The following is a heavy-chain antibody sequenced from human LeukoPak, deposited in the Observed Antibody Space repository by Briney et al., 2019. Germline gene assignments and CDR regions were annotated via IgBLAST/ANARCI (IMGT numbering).Heavy chain of an antibody. CDR1: GGSISSSTYY. J-gene: IGHJ4*02. D-gene: IGHD3-16*01. Sequence: PSETLSLTCTVSGGSISSSTYYWGWIRQPPGKGLEWIGTIYYSGSTYYNPSLKSRVTISVDKSKNQFSLKLSSVTAADTAVYFCARLPSGVITFGGTSGGDYWGQGTLVTVSS. CDR3: ARLPSGVITFGGTSGGDY. CDR2: IYYSGST. V-gene: IGHV4-39*07.